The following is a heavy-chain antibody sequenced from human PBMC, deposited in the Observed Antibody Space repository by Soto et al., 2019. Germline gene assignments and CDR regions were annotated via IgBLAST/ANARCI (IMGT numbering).Heavy chain of an antibody. CDR1: GGSFSGYY. CDR2: INDRGSI. Sequence: QVQLQQWGAVPLRPLETLSLTCGVSGGSFSGYYCSWIRQSPGKGLEWIGEINDRGSINYNPSLKSRVSISVDTSKNHDSLNQWSVTAAHTGVYYCARESHDILTGPPWVWYFDLWGRGTLVTVSS. D-gene: IGHD3-9*01. V-gene: IGHV4-34*01. J-gene: IGHJ2*01. CDR3: ARESHDILTGPPWVWYFDL.